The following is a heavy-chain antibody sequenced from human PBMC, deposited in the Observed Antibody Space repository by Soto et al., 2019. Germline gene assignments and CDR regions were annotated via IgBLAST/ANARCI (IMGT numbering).Heavy chain of an antibody. D-gene: IGHD3-10*01. J-gene: IGHJ4*02. CDR3: ARGGGSGSYYILDY. V-gene: IGHV4-34*01. Sequence: SETLFLTCAAYGGSFSGYYWSWIRQPPGKGLEWIGEIKHSGSNNYNPSLTSRLTIPVDTSKNQFSVKLSSVTAADTCVYYCARGGGSGSYYILDYWGQGTLVTVSS. CDR1: GGSFSGYY. CDR2: IKHSGSN.